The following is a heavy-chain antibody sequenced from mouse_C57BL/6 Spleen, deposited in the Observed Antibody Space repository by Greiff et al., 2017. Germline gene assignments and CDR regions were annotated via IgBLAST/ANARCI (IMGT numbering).Heavy chain of an antibody. Sequence: EVKLMESGGDLVKPGGSLKLSCAASGFTFSSYGMSWVRQTPDKRLEWVATISSGGSYTYYPDSVKGRFTISRDNAKNTLYLQMSSLKSEDTAMYYCARRGERGYFDYWGQGTTLTVSS. CDR2: ISSGGSYT. V-gene: IGHV5-6*02. CDR3: ARRGERGYFDY. J-gene: IGHJ2*01. CDR1: GFTFSSYG.